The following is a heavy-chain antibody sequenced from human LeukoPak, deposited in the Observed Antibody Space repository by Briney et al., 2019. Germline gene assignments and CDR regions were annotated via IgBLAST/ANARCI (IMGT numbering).Heavy chain of an antibody. D-gene: IGHD5-18*01. J-gene: IGHJ4*02. CDR2: INTSGGRT. Sequence: GASVKVSFKASGGTFTSYYMQWVRQARGQGGEWKGMINTSGGRTSYAQKFQGRVTITRDRCKSKDYMELRRQRSEDTAVYSCARERGYSYGPLGYWGQGTLVTVSS. CDR3: ARERGYSYGPLGY. V-gene: IGHV1-46*01. CDR1: GGTFTSYY.